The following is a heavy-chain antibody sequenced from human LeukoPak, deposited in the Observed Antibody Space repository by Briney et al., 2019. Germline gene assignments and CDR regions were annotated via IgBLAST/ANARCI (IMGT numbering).Heavy chain of an antibody. Sequence: GGSLRLSCAASGFTFSGSAMHWVRQASGKGLEWVGRIRSKANSYATAYAASVKGRFTISRDDSKNTAYLQMNSLRAEDTAVYSCAKGKGLRYFDWLIFDYWGQGTLVTVSS. J-gene: IGHJ4*02. D-gene: IGHD3-9*01. CDR2: IRSKANSYAT. V-gene: IGHV3-73*01. CDR3: AKGKGLRYFDWLIFDY. CDR1: GFTFSGSA.